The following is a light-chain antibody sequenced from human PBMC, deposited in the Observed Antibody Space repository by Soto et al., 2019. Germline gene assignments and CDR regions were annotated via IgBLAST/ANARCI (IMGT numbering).Light chain of an antibody. CDR1: SSDVGACNC. CDR2: EVN. CDR3: SSYAGTNVFV. J-gene: IGLJ7*01. Sequence: QSALTQPPSASGSPGQSVTISCTGTSSDVGACNCVSWYQQLPGKAPKLMIYEVNKRPSGVPARFSASKSGNTASLTVSGLQAEDEADYYCSSYAGTNVFVFGTGTQLTVL. V-gene: IGLV2-8*01.